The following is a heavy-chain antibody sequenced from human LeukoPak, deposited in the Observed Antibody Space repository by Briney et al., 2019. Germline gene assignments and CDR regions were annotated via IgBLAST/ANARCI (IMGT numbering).Heavy chain of an antibody. CDR3: ARTGIAVAGKGGVNWFDP. V-gene: IGHV4-59*08. CDR2: VYYSGST. Sequence: SETLSLTCTVSGGSISSYYWSWIRPPPGKGLEWIGYVYYSGSTNYNPSLKSRVTISVDTSKNQFSLKLSSVTAADTAVYYCARTGIAVAGKGGVNWFDPWGQGTLVTVSS. J-gene: IGHJ5*02. CDR1: GGSISSYY. D-gene: IGHD6-19*01.